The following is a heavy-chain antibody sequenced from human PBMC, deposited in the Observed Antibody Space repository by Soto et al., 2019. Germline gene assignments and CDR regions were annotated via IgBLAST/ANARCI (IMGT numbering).Heavy chain of an antibody. V-gene: IGHV3-23*01. J-gene: IGHJ4*02. D-gene: IGHD3-3*01. CDR1: GFTFSSYA. Sequence: EVQLLESGGGLVQPGGSLRLSCAASGFTFSSYAMSWVRQAPGKGLEWVSAISGSGGSRYYADSVKGRFTISRDNSKNTLNLQMNSLRAEDTAVYYSAKVGDRLRITILEDQAARRYYFDHWGQGTLVTVSS. CDR2: ISGSGGSR. CDR3: AKVGDRLRITILEDQAARRYYFDH.